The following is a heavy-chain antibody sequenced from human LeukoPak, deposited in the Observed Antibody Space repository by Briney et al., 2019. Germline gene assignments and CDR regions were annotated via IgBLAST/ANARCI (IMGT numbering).Heavy chain of an antibody. Sequence: SVKVSCKASGGTFSSYAISWVRQAPGQGLEWLGGIIPIFGTANYAQKFQGRVTITADESTSTAYMELSSLRSEDTAVYYCARDLVDYRMGNYYYYMDVWGKGTTVTVSS. D-gene: IGHD1-14*01. CDR1: GGTFSSYA. V-gene: IGHV1-69*13. CDR2: IIPIFGTA. CDR3: ARDLVDYRMGNYYYYMDV. J-gene: IGHJ6*03.